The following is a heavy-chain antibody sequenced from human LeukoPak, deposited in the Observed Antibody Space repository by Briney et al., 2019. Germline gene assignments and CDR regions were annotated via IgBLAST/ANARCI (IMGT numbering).Heavy chain of an antibody. V-gene: IGHV4-34*01. Sequence: SETLSLTCAVYGGSFSGYYWSWIRQPPGKGLEWIGYIYHSGSTNYNPSLKSRVTISVDTSKNQFSLKLSSVTAADTAVYYCARDIRTGERAFDPWGQGTLVTVSS. D-gene: IGHD3-16*01. CDR3: ARDIRTGERAFDP. J-gene: IGHJ5*02. CDR2: IYHSGST. CDR1: GGSFSGYY.